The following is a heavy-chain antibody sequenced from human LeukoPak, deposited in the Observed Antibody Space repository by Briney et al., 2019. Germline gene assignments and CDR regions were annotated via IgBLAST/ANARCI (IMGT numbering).Heavy chain of an antibody. D-gene: IGHD3-3*01. CDR2: INPNSGGT. J-gene: IGHJ4*02. Sequence: ASVKVSCKASGYTFTGYYMHWVRQAPGQGLEWMGWINPNSGGTNYAQKFQGRVTMTRDTSISTAYMELSRLRSDDTAVYYCARSTIFGVVIGFDYWGQGTLVTVSS. V-gene: IGHV1-2*02. CDR1: GYTFTGYY. CDR3: ARSTIFGVVIGFDY.